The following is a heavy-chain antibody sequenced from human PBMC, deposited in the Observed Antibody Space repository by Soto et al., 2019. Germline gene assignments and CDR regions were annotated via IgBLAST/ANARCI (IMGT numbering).Heavy chain of an antibody. Sequence: GGSLRLSCAASGLTFINYAMHWVRQAPGKGLEWVAVIRYDGSHEDYADSVKGRFTISRDNSKNILYLQMNSLRAEDTALYYCVGQLYSSGWAAVSPWGQGTLVTVSS. CDR2: IRYDGSHE. D-gene: IGHD6-19*01. J-gene: IGHJ5*02. CDR1: GLTFINYA. V-gene: IGHV3-30*02. CDR3: VGQLYSSGWAAVSP.